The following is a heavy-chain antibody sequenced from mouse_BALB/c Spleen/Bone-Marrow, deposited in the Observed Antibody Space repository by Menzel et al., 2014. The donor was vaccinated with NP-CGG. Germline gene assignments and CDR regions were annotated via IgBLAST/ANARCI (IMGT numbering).Heavy chain of an antibody. D-gene: IGHD2-10*02. J-gene: IGHJ4*01. CDR3: ARLGYGNSLAMDH. V-gene: IGHV4-1*02. CDR1: GFDFSRYW. CDR2: INPDSSTI. Sequence: EVKLVESGGGLVQPGGSLKLSCAASGFDFSRYWMSWVRQAPGKGLEWIGEINPDSSTINYTPSLRDKFIISRDSAKNTLYLQMNKVRSEDTALYYCARLGYGNSLAMDHWGQGTSVTVSS.